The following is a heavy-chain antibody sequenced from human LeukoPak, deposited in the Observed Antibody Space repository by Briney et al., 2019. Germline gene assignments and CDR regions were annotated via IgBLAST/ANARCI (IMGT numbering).Heavy chain of an antibody. CDR3: ARGGGGYSYGFGY. D-gene: IGHD5-18*01. CDR1: GYTFTGYY. Sequence: ASVKVSCKASGYTFTGYYMHWVRQAPGQGLEWMGWINPNSGGTNYAQKFQGRVTMTSDTSISTAYMELSRLRSDDTAVYYCARGGGGYSYGFGYWGQGTLVTVSS. V-gene: IGHV1-2*02. J-gene: IGHJ4*02. CDR2: INPNSGGT.